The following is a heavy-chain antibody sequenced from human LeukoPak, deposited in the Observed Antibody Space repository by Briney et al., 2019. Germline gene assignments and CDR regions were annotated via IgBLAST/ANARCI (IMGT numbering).Heavy chain of an antibody. CDR2: IYYSGST. CDR3: ARVGATTYSRKTFFDY. CDR1: GGSISSYY. J-gene: IGHJ4*02. Sequence: PSQTLSLTCTVSGGSISSYYWSWIRQPPGKGLEWIGYIYYSGSTNYNPSLKSRVTISVDTSKNQFSLKLSSVTAADTAVYYCARVGATTYSRKTFFDYWGQGTLVTVSS. D-gene: IGHD1-26*01. V-gene: IGHV4-59*01.